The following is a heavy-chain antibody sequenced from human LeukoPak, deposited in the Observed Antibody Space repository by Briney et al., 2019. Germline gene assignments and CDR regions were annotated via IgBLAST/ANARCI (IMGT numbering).Heavy chain of an antibody. CDR1: GGSFSGYY. J-gene: IGHJ4*02. V-gene: IGHV4-34*01. CDR3: ARGGSTWYSDY. CDR2: INHSGST. D-gene: IGHD6-13*01. Sequence: PSQTLSLTCAVYGGSFSGYYWSWIRQPPGKGLEWIGEINHSGSTNYNPSLKSRLTISVDTSKNQFPLNLSSLTAADTGVYYCARGGSTWYSDYWGQGTLVTVSS.